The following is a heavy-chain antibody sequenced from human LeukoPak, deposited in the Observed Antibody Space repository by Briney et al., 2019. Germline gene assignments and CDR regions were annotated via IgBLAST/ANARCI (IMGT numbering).Heavy chain of an antibody. J-gene: IGHJ4*02. CDR1: GFTFSSYW. D-gene: IGHD5-18*01. CDR3: AKQDTAMVTARGVFDY. Sequence: PGGSLRLSCAASGFTFSSYWMSWVRQAPGKGLEWVANIKQDGSEKYYVDSVKGRFTISRDNAKNSLYLQMNSLRAEDTAVYYCAKQDTAMVTARGVFDYWGQGTLVTVSS. V-gene: IGHV3-7*01. CDR2: IKQDGSEK.